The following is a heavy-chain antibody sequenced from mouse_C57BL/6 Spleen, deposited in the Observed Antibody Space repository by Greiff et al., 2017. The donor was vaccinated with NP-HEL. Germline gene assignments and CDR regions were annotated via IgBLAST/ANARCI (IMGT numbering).Heavy chain of an antibody. CDR3: TRSRVLRFAY. J-gene: IGHJ3*01. V-gene: IGHV1-15*01. CDR1: GYTFTDYE. Sequence: VQLQESGAELVRPGASVTLSCKASGYTFTDYEMHWVKQTPVHGLEWIGAIDPETGGTAYNQKFKGKAILTADKSSSTAYMELRSLTSEDSAVYYCTRSRVLRFAYWGQGTLVTVSA. CDR2: IDPETGGT.